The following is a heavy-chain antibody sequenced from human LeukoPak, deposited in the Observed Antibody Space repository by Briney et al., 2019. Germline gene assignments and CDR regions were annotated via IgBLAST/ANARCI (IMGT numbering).Heavy chain of an antibody. D-gene: IGHD3-22*01. Sequence: GASVKVSCKASGYTVTSYGISWVRQARGQGLEWMGWISAYNGNTNCAQKLQGRVTMTTDTSTSTAYMELRSLRSDDTAVYYCARDLSVTYYYDSSTDYWGQGTLVTVSS. J-gene: IGHJ4*02. CDR3: ARDLSVTYYYDSSTDY. CDR2: ISAYNGNT. CDR1: GYTVTSYG. V-gene: IGHV1-18*01.